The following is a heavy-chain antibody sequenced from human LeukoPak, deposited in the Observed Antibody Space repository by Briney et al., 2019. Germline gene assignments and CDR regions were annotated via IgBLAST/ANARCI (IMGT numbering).Heavy chain of an antibody. CDR3: ARHSAVADDAFDI. V-gene: IGHV4-59*08. J-gene: IGHJ3*02. Sequence: PSETLSLTCTVSGVSISTYYWTWIRQPPGKGLEWIGYIYYSGGTNYNPSLKSRVTISVDTSKNQFSLKLSSVTAADTAVYYCARHSAVADDAFDIWGQGTLVTVSS. D-gene: IGHD6-19*01. CDR2: IYYSGGT. CDR1: GVSISTYY.